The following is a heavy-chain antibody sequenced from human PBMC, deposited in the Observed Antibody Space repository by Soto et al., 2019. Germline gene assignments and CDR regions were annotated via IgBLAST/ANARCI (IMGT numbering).Heavy chain of an antibody. CDR3: AIDSGYDSSYSSFDY. D-gene: IGHD5-12*01. J-gene: IGHJ4*02. V-gene: IGHV1-18*01. CDR2: ISAYNGNT. Sequence: QVQLVQSGAEVKKPGASVKVSCKASGYTFTSYGISWVRQAPGQGLEWMGWISAYNGNTNYAQKLQGRVTMTTDTSTSTPYMELRRLRSDDTAVYYCAIDSGYDSSYSSFDYWGQGTLVTVSS. CDR1: GYTFTSYG.